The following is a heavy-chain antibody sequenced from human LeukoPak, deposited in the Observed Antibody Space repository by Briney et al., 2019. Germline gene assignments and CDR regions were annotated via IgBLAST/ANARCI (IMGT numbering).Heavy chain of an antibody. CDR2: IHNVGST. CDR3: AIDCSSTSCYRAPEGY. Sequence: KPSETLSLTCTVSGGSVSNGIYYWGWIRQPPGKGLEWIGSIHNVGSTYYNPSLKSRVTVSFDTSKNQFSLNLSSVTAADAAVYYCAIDCSSTSCYRAPEGYWGQGTLVTVSS. V-gene: IGHV4-39*01. D-gene: IGHD2-2*01. CDR1: GGSVSNGIYY. J-gene: IGHJ4*02.